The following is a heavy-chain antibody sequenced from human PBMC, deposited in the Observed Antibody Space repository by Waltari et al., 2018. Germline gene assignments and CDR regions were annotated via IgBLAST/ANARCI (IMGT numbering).Heavy chain of an antibody. CDR1: GGTFSSYA. J-gene: IGHJ3*02. Sequence: QVQLVQSGAEVKKPGSSVKVSCKASGGTFSSYAISWVRQAPGQGLEWMGGISPIFGTANYAQKCQGRVTITADESTSTAYMELSSLRSEDTAVYYCARDQVTIFGVVSNDAFDIWGQGTMVTVSS. CDR2: ISPIFGTA. CDR3: ARDQVTIFGVVSNDAFDI. V-gene: IGHV1-69*12. D-gene: IGHD3-3*01.